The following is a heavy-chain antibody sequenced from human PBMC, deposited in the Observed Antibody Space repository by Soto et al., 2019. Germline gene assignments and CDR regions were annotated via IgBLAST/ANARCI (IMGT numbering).Heavy chain of an antibody. CDR3: EKRGYTVPPN. CDR2: IYNGGST. Sequence: QLRLQESGPGLVQPSETLSLTCAVSGDPIGSRGDYLAWIRQPPRRGLEWIGSIYNGGSTYYNPSLKSRVTVSAATSKNQFSLKLISVTAADTAVYYCEKRGYTVPPNWGQGTLVTVSS. V-gene: IGHV4-39*01. D-gene: IGHD4-17*01. CDR1: GDPIGSRGDY. J-gene: IGHJ4*02.